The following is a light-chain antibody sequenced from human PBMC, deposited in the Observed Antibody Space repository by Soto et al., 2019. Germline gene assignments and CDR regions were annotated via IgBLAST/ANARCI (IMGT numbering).Light chain of an antibody. CDR2: GAS. CDR3: QQGST. CDR1: QSVSSSY. J-gene: IGKJ2*01. V-gene: IGKV3-20*01. Sequence: EIVLTQSPGTPSLSPGERATLSCRASQSVSSSYLAWYQQKPGQAPRLLIYGASSRATGIADRFSGSGSGTDFTITISRLEPEDFAVYYWQQGSTFGQGTKLEIK.